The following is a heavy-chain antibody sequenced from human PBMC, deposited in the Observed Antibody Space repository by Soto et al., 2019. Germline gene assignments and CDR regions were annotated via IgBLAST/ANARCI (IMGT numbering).Heavy chain of an antibody. CDR1: GYTFTSYG. CDR2: ISAYNGNT. D-gene: IGHD1-26*01. CDR3: ARGLVGAMFPDAFDI. Sequence: GASVKVSCKASGYTFTSYGISWVRQAPGQGLEWMGWISAYNGNTNYAQKLQGRVTMTTDTSTSTAYMELRSLRSDDTAVYYCARGLVGAMFPDAFDIWGQGTMVTVSS. J-gene: IGHJ3*02. V-gene: IGHV1-18*01.